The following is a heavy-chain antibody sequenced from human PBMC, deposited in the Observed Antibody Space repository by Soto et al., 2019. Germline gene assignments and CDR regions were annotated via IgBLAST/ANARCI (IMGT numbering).Heavy chain of an antibody. CDR2: IIPIFGTA. Sequence: GASVKVSCKASGGTFSSYAISWVRQAPGQGLEWMGGIIPIFGTANYAQKFQGRVTITADESTSTAYKELSSLRSEDTAVYYCASSTLGRITGTFAGYGMDVRGQGTTVTVSS. CDR1: GGTFSSYA. CDR3: ASSTLGRITGTFAGYGMDV. D-gene: IGHD1-7*01. J-gene: IGHJ6*02. V-gene: IGHV1-69*13.